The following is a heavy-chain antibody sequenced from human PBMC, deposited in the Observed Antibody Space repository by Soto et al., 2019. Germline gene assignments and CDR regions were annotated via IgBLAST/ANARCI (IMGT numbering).Heavy chain of an antibody. J-gene: IGHJ6*02. Sequence: QLQLQESGPGLVKPSETLSLTCTVSGGSISSSSYYWGWIRQPPGKGLEWIGSIYYSGSTYYNPSLNSRVTISVDTSKHQFSLKLSSVTAAAPAVYYCAGRGVSGYYGMDVWGQGTTVTVSS. V-gene: IGHV4-39*01. CDR1: GGSISSSSYY. CDR2: IYYSGST. D-gene: IGHD3-10*01. CDR3: AGRGVSGYYGMDV.